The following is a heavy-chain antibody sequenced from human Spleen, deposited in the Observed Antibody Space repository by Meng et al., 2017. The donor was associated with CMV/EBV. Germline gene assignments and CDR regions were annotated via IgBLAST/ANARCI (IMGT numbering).Heavy chain of an antibody. J-gene: IGHJ4*02. Sequence: GESLKISCAASGFTFDDYAMHWVRQAPGKGLEGVSLISWDGGSTYYADSKKGRFTISRDNSKNSMYLQMNSLRAEDTALYYCAKAEGGYSYRPIDYWGQGTLVTVSS. CDR3: AKAEGGYSYRPIDY. D-gene: IGHD5-18*01. V-gene: IGHV3-43D*03. CDR2: ISWDGGST. CDR1: GFTFDDYA.